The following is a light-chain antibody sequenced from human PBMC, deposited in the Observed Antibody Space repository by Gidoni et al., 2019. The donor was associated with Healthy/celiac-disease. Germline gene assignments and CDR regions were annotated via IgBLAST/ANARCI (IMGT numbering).Light chain of an antibody. J-gene: IGLJ2*01. V-gene: IGLV1-47*01. Sequence: SVLPHPLSSSGTHGQRLTISCSGSSPNIGSNYVYWYQQLPGTAPKLLIYRNNQRPSEVPDRFSGSKSGTSASLAISGLRSEDEADYYCAAWDDSLSAHVVFGGGTKLTVL. CDR3: AAWDDSLSAHVV. CDR1: SPNIGSNY. CDR2: RNN.